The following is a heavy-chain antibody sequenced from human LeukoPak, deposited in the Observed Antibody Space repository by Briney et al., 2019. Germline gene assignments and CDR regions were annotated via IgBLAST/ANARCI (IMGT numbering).Heavy chain of an antibody. V-gene: IGHV3-23*01. D-gene: IGHD1-14*01. J-gene: IGHJ4*02. CDR3: ARKPAIGPAPLDY. CDR2: ISDTGGST. Sequence: PGGSLRLSCAASGFTFSGYAMSWVRQAPGKGLEWVSTISDTGGSTFYADSVKGRFTISRDSSKNTLYLQMNTLRAEDTAVYYCARKPAIGPAPLDYWGQGTLATVSS. CDR1: GFTFSGYA.